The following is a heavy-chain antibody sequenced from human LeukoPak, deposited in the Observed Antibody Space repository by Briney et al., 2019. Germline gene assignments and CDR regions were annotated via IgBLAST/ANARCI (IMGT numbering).Heavy chain of an antibody. V-gene: IGHV4-59*01. CDR1: GGSISSYY. CDR3: ARDLGIYGDYAFDI. D-gene: IGHD4-17*01. J-gene: IGHJ3*02. Sequence: SETLSLTCTVPGGSISSYYWSWLRQPPGKGLEWIGYIYYSGSTNYNPSLKSRVTISVDTSKNQFSLKLSSVTAADTAVYYCARDLGIYGDYAFDIWGQGTMVTVSS. CDR2: IYYSGST.